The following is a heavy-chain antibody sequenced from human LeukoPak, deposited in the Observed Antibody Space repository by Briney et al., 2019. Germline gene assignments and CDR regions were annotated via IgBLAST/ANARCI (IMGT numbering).Heavy chain of an antibody. CDR2: IKQDGSEK. CDR3: ARDGGYCSGGTCYSTH. J-gene: IGHJ4*02. D-gene: IGHD2-15*01. CDR1: EITFSSYW. V-gene: IGHV3-7*03. Sequence: GSLRLSCAASEITFSSYWMSWVRQAPGKGLEWVASIKQDGSEKYYVDSVRGRFTISRDNANNSLYLQMNCLRAEDTAMYYCARDGGYCSGGTCYSTHWGQGSLVTVSS.